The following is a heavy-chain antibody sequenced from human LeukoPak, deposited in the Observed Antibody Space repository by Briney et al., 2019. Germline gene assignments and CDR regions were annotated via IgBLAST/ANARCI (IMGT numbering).Heavy chain of an antibody. CDR2: INHSGST. CDR1: GGSFSGYY. D-gene: IGHD2-2*01. J-gene: IGHJ5*02. CDR3: ARADIVVVPAAIGLDP. Sequence: SETLSLTCAVYGGSFSGYYWSWIRQPPGKGLERIGEINHSGSTNYNPSLKSRVTISVDTSKNQFSLKLSSVTAADTAVYYCARADIVVVPAAIGLDPWGQGTLVTVSS. V-gene: IGHV4-34*01.